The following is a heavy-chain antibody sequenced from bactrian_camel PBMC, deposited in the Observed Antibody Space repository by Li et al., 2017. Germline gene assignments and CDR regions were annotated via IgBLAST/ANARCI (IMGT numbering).Heavy chain of an antibody. J-gene: IGHJ4*01. CDR2: IHSGGGST. V-gene: IGHV3S42*01. Sequence: VQLVESGGGLVQPGGSLKLSCAASGFIFSSYAMSWIRQAPGKGLEWVSAIHSGGGSTIYADSVKGRFTMSRDNAKNTLYLQMNSLKTEDTAVYFCTTGGHHGPYNYWGQGTQVTVS. CDR1: GFIFSSYA. CDR3: TTGGHHGPYNY. D-gene: IGHD7*01.